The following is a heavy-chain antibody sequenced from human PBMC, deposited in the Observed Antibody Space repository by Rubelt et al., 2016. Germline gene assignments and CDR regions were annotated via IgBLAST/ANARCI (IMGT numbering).Heavy chain of an antibody. CDR2: ISHSGGT. CDR3: ARGRNCMASTCYSSNWFDT. V-gene: IGHV4-38-2*02. CDR1: GDSISSGYY. J-gene: IGHJ5*02. Sequence: QVQLQESGPGLVKPSETLSLTCTVSGDSISSGYYWGWIRQPPGKGLEWIGTISHSGGTFYSPSLKSRVTISVDTSKNPFSLEVNYVPAADTAVYYCARGRNCMASTCYSSNWFDTWGQGILVTVSS. D-gene: IGHD2-21*02.